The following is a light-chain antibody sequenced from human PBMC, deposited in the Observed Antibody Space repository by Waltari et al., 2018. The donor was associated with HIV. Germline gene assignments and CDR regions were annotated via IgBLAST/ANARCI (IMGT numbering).Light chain of an antibody. Sequence: EGVLTQSPGILSLSPGDRATLSCRASRSFGDSVAWYQQKPGQPPRLLIFDTSNRATGIPARFSGSGSGTDFTLTISSLEPDDFAVYYCHQRSTWPLFGQGARLEIK. V-gene: IGKV3-11*01. J-gene: IGKJ5*01. CDR1: RSFGDS. CDR2: DTS. CDR3: HQRSTWPL.